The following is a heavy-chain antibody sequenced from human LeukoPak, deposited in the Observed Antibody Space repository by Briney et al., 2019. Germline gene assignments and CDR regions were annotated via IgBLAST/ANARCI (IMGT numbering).Heavy chain of an antibody. Sequence: PSETLSLTCAVYGGSFSGYYWSWIRQPPGKGLEWIGEINHSGSTNYNPSLKSRVTISVDTSKNQFSLKLSSVTAADTAVYYCARFSNYGLTFGFDPWGQGTLVTVSS. CDR1: GGSFSGYY. V-gene: IGHV4-34*01. D-gene: IGHD4-4*01. CDR3: ARFSNYGLTFGFDP. CDR2: INHSGST. J-gene: IGHJ5*02.